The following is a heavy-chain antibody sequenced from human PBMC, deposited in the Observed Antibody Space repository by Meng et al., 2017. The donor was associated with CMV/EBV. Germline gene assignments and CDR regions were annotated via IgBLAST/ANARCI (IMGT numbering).Heavy chain of an antibody. CDR3: AREGGIAAAGYYYYGMDV. D-gene: IGHD6-13*01. CDR1: GFTFSSYE. V-gene: IGHV3-48*03. CDR2: ISSSGSTI. Sequence: GESLKISCAASGFTFSSYEMNWVRQAPGKGLEWVSYISSSGSTIYYVDSVKGRFTISRDNAKNSLYLQMNSLRAEDTALYYCAREGGIAAAGYYYYGMDVWGQGTTVTVSS. J-gene: IGHJ6*02.